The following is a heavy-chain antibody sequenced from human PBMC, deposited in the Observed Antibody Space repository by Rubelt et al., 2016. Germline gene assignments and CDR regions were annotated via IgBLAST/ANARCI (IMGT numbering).Heavy chain of an antibody. CDR1: GYTFTGYY. CDR2: INPNSGGT. V-gene: IGHV1-2*02. J-gene: IGHJ5*02. CDR3: ARRPDYSNYGWEDP. Sequence: QLEQSGAELKEPGASVKVSCKASGYTFTGYYMHWVRQAPGQGLEWMGWINPNSGGTNYAQKFQGRVTMTRDTSISTAYMERSRLSSDDTAVYYCARRPDYSNYGWEDPWGQGTLVTVSS. D-gene: IGHD4-11*01.